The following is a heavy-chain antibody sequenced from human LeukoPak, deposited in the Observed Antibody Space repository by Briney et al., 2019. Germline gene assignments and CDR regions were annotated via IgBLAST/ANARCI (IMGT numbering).Heavy chain of an antibody. V-gene: IGHV3-21*01. CDR3: ARDKDRYSGYEK. CDR2: ITSSSSYI. J-gene: IGHJ4*02. Sequence: GGALRLSCEASGVTFSSYSMNWVRQAPGEGREWISSITSSSSYIYYADSVKGRFTISRDNAKNPLYLQMNSLRAEDTAVYYCARDKDRYSGYEKWGQGTLVTVSS. D-gene: IGHD5-12*01. CDR1: GVTFSSYS.